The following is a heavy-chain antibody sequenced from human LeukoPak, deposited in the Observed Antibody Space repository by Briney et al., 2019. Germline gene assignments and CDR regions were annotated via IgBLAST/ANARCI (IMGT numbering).Heavy chain of an antibody. CDR3: ARAFYCSGGSCSSYYYYYYGMDV. J-gene: IGHJ6*02. V-gene: IGHV1-69*04. Sequence: ASVKVSCKASGYTFTGYYMHWVRQAPGQGLEWMGRIIPILGIANYAQKFQGRVTITADKSTSTAYMELSSLRSEDTAVYYCARAFYCSGGSCSSYYYYYYGMDVWGQGTTVTVSS. D-gene: IGHD2-15*01. CDR1: GYTFTGYY. CDR2: IIPILGIA.